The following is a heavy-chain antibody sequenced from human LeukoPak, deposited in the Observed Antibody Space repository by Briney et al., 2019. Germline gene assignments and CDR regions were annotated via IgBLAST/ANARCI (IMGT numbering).Heavy chain of an antibody. J-gene: IGHJ6*04. V-gene: IGHV3-48*03. Sequence: GGSLRLSCAASGFTFSSYEMSWVRQAPGKGLEWVSYISSSGSTIYYADSVKGRFTISRDNAKNSLYLQMNSLRAEDTAVYYXXELGITMIGGVWGKGTTVTISS. CDR2: ISSSGSTI. CDR3: XELGITMIGGV. CDR1: GFTFSSYE. D-gene: IGHD3-10*02.